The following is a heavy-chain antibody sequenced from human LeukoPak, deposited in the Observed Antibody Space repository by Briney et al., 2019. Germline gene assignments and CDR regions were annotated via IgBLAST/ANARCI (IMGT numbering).Heavy chain of an antibody. J-gene: IGHJ4*02. CDR2: ISSSRSYI. D-gene: IGHD6-13*01. CDR3: ARDGRSAWYEDS. V-gene: IGHV3-21*01. CDR1: GFTFSSYT. Sequence: GGSLRLSCAASGFTFSSYTMNWVRQAPGKGLEWVSSISSSRSYIYYADSVKGRFTISRDNAKNSLFLQMNNVRVEDAAVYFCARDGRSAWYEDSWGQGTLVTVSS.